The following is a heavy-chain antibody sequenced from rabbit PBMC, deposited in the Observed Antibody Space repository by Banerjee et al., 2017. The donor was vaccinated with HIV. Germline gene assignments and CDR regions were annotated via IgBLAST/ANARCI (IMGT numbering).Heavy chain of an antibody. Sequence: QSLEESGGDLVKPGASLTLTCTASGVSFSISSYMCWVRQAPGKGLEWIGCIWTTSGVTYYANWAKGRFTISKASSTTVTLQMTSLTAADTATYFCARNYVNAFDPWGPGTLVTVS. CDR2: IWTTSGVT. CDR3: ARNYVNAFDP. D-gene: IGHD1-1*01. V-gene: IGHV1S40*01. J-gene: IGHJ2*01. CDR1: GVSFSISSY.